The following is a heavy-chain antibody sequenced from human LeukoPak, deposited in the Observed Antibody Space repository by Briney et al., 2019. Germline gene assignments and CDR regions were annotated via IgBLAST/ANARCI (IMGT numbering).Heavy chain of an antibody. CDR3: TRRSPYSSGYGNFFVN. Sequence: SETLSLTCTVSGDSMTNSRYDWPWIRQPPGKGLEWIGHIYHTGSAHYNSSLRSRVTISVDTSKIQFSLQLTSVTATDTALFCSTRRSPYSSGYGNFFVNWGQGILVTASS. CDR1: GDSMTNSRYD. V-gene: IGHV4-39*01. CDR2: IYHTGSA. D-gene: IGHD6-25*01. J-gene: IGHJ4*02.